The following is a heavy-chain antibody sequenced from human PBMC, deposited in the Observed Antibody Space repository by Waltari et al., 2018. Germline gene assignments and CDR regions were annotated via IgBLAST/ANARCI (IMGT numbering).Heavy chain of an antibody. CDR3: ARRAAITAAGPTYYMDV. Sequence: QVQLQESGPGLVKPSETLSLTCAVSGYSISSGYYWGWIRQPPGKGLEWIGNIYHSGRTHYNPSLNSRVTISVDTSKNQFSLKLSSVTAADTAVYYCARRAAITAAGPTYYMDVWGKGTTVTVSS. CDR1: GYSISSGYY. D-gene: IGHD6-13*01. J-gene: IGHJ6*03. CDR2: IYHSGRT. V-gene: IGHV4-38-2*01.